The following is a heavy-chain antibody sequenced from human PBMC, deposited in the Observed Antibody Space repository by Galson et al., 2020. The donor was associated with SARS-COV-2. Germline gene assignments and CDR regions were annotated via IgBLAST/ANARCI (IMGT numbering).Heavy chain of an antibody. CDR3: ARDRVGLYGLGVEMDV. V-gene: IGHV4-30-2*01. D-gene: IGHD3-10*01. Sequence: SETLSLTCAVSGGSISSGGYSWSWIRQPPGKGLEWIGYIYHSGSTYYNPSLKSRVTISVDRSKNQFSLKLSSVTAADTAVYYCARDRVGLYGLGVEMDVWGKGTTVTISS. CDR1: GGSISSGGYS. J-gene: IGHJ6*04. CDR2: IYHSGST.